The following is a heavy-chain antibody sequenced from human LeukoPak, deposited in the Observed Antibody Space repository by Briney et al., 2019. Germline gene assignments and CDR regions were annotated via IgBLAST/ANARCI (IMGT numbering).Heavy chain of an antibody. CDR3: ARHVDSGTYYFQY. Sequence: GESLKISCKGSGYSFTSYWIGWVRQMPGKGLEWMGIIYPGDSDTIYSPSLQGQVTISADKSISTAYLQWSSLKASDTAMYYCARHVDSGTYYFQYWGQGTLVTVSP. D-gene: IGHD1-26*01. CDR2: IYPGDSDT. CDR1: GYSFTSYW. V-gene: IGHV5-51*01. J-gene: IGHJ4*02.